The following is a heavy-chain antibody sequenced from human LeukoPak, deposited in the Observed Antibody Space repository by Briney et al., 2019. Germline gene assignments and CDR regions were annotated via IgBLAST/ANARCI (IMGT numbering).Heavy chain of an antibody. CDR1: GFTFSSYS. D-gene: IGHD5-18*01. CDR3: AKDLYSYGPNDAFDI. Sequence: GGSLRLSCAASGFTFSSYSMNWVRQAPGKGLEWVSSISFSSSYIYYADSVKGRFTISRDNAKNSLYLQMNSLRAEDTAVYYCAKDLYSYGPNDAFDIWGQGTMVTVSS. J-gene: IGHJ3*02. CDR2: ISFSSSYI. V-gene: IGHV3-21*01.